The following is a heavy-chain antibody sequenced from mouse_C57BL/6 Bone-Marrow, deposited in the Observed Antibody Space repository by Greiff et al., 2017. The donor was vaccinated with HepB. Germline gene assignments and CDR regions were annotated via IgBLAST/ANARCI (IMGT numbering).Heavy chain of an antibody. CDR2: IDPENGDT. CDR3: SVRGYYFDY. Sequence: VQLKQSGAELVRPGASVKLSCTASGYNIKDDYMHWVKQRPEQGLEWIGWIDPENGDTEYASKFQGKATITADTSSNTAYLQLSSLTSEETAVFYCSVRGYYFDYWGRGNALTVSS. J-gene: IGHJ2*01. V-gene: IGHV14-4*01. CDR1: GYNIKDDY. D-gene: IGHD2-14*01.